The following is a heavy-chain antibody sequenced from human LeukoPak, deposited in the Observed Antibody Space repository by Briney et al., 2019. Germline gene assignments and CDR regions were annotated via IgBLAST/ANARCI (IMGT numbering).Heavy chain of an antibody. CDR3: ARVGGSSWSLTLFHFDY. CDR2: IKQDGSEK. Sequence: PGGSLRLSCAASGFTFSSYWMSWVRQAPGKGLEWVANIKQDGSEKYYVDSVKGRFTISRDNAKNSLYLQMNSLRAEDTAVYYCARVGGSSWSLTLFHFDYWGQGTLVTVSS. V-gene: IGHV3-7*01. CDR1: GFTFSSYW. J-gene: IGHJ4*02. D-gene: IGHD6-13*01.